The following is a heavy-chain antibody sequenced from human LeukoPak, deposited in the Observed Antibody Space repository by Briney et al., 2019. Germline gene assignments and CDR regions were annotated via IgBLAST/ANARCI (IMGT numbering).Heavy chain of an antibody. CDR2: ISWKSGSI. D-gene: IGHD6-19*01. CDR1: GFTFDDYA. CDR3: AKDIMVRWVAVAGTGAFDI. J-gene: IGHJ3*02. V-gene: IGHV3-9*01. Sequence: GGSLRLSCAASGFTFDDYAMHWVRQAPGKGLEWVSGISWKSGSIGYADSVKGRFTISRDNAKDSLYLQMNSVRAEDTALYYCAKDIMVRWVAVAGTGAFDIWGQGTMVTVSS.